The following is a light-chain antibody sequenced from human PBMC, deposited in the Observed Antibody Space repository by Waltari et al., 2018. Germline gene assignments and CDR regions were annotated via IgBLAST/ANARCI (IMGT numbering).Light chain of an antibody. V-gene: IGLV2-14*03. CDR3: SSYTNRNTLV. CDR1: SSDVGGYNY. CDR2: DVD. Sequence: QSALTQPASVSGYPGQSITISCTGTSSDVGGYNYVSWYQQHPGKAPKFMIYDVDNRPSVASNRFSGSKSGNTASLTISGLQAEDEADYYCSSYTNRNTLVFGGGTKLTVL. J-gene: IGLJ2*01.